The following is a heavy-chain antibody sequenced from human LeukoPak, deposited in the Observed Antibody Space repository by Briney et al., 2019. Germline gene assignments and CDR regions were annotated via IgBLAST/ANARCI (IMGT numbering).Heavy chain of an antibody. CDR1: GFTFSSYG. D-gene: IGHD3-22*01. V-gene: IGHV3-30*18. J-gene: IGHJ4*02. Sequence: PGGSLRLSCAASGFTFSSYGMHWVRQAPGKGLEWVAVISYDGGNKYCADSVKGRFTISRDNSKNTLYLQVNSLRAEDTAVYYCANENYYDSSGFPDHWGQGTLVTVSS. CDR2: ISYDGGNK. CDR3: ANENYYDSSGFPDH.